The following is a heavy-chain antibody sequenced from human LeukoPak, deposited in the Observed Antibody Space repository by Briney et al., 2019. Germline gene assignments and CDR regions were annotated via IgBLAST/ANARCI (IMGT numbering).Heavy chain of an antibody. CDR2: ISWNSGSI. J-gene: IGHJ4*02. Sequence: GGSLRLSCAASGLTFDDYAMHWVRQAPGKGLEWVSGISWNSGSIGYADSVKGRFTISRDNAQNSLYLQMNSLRAEDTALYYCAKAGGGYNYGYSDYWGQGTLVTVSS. V-gene: IGHV3-9*01. CDR1: GLTFDDYA. D-gene: IGHD5-24*01. CDR3: AKAGGGYNYGYSDY.